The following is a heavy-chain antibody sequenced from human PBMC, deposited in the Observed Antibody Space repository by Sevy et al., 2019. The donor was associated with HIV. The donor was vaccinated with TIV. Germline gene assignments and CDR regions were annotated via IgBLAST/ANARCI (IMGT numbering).Heavy chain of an antibody. CDR3: ARSGRTYYYDSSGYYYAYDY. V-gene: IGHV1-2*02. CDR2: INPNSGGT. J-gene: IGHJ4*02. Sequence: ASVKVSCKASGYTFTGYYMHWVRQAPGQGLEWMGWINPNSGGTNYAQKFQGRVTMTRDTSISTAYMELSSLRSDDTAVYYCARSGRTYYYDSSGYYYAYDYWGQGTLVTVSS. CDR1: GYTFTGYY. D-gene: IGHD3-22*01.